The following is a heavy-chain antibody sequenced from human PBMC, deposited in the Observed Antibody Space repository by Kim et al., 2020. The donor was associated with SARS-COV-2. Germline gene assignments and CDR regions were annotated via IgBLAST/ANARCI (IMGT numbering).Heavy chain of an antibody. CDR1: GFTVSSNY. Sequence: GGSLRLSCAASGFTVSSNYMSWVRQAPGKGLEWVSVIYSGGSTYYADSVKGRFTISRDNSKNTLYLQMNSLRAEDTAVYYCARGVGGFYYDSSAQIYYFDYWGQGTLVTVSS. J-gene: IGHJ4*02. CDR3: ARGVGGFYYDSSAQIYYFDY. D-gene: IGHD3-22*01. V-gene: IGHV3-53*01. CDR2: IYSGGST.